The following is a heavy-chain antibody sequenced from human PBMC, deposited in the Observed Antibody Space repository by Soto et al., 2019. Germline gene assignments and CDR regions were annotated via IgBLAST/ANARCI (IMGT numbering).Heavy chain of an antibody. Sequence: GESLKISCKGSGYSFTSYWIGWVRQMPGKGLEWMGIIYPGDSDTRYSPSFQGQVTISADKSISTAYLQWSSLKASDTAMYYCARQYYYDSSGYEFDGMDVWGQGTTVTVSS. D-gene: IGHD3-22*01. CDR3: ARQYYYDSSGYEFDGMDV. J-gene: IGHJ6*02. CDR2: IYPGDSDT. CDR1: GYSFTSYW. V-gene: IGHV5-51*01.